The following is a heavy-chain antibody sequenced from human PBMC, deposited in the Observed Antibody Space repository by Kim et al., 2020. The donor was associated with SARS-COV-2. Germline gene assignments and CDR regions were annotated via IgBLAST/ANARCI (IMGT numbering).Heavy chain of an antibody. V-gene: IGHV4-39*01. CDR3: ARLKWMATIPYYYYGMGV. CDR2: IYYSGST. CDR1: GGSIGSSSYY. D-gene: IGHD5-12*01. Sequence: CGGSIGSSSYYWGWIRQPPGKGLEWIGSIYYSGSTYYNPSLKSRVTISVDTSKNQLSLKLSCVTAADTAVYYCARLKWMATIPYYYYGMGVWGQGTKVTV. J-gene: IGHJ6*02.